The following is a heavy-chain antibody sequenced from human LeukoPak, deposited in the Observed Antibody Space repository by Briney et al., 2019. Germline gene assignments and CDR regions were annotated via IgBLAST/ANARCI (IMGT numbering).Heavy chain of an antibody. CDR1: GFSLSNYW. V-gene: IGHV3-7*01. J-gene: IGHJ4*02. CDR2: IKQDGSEK. CDR3: ARGVWAPFDS. Sequence: GGSLRLSCAASGFSLSNYWMNWVRQAPGKGLEWVANIKQDGSEKNYVDSVKGRFSISRDNAKNSLIQQMNSLRDEDTAVYYCARGVWAPFDSWGQGTLVSVSS. D-gene: IGHD7-27*01.